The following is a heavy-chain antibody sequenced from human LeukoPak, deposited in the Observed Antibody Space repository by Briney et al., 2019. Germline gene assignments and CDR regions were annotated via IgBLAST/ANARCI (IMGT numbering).Heavy chain of an antibody. D-gene: IGHD6-19*01. CDR1: GFTFSSYE. CDR3: ARVWTGQWPPHYYYMDV. Sequence: GGSLRLSCAASGFTFSSYEMNWVRQAPGKGLEWVSSISTSSSYIYYADSVKGRFTISRDNAKNSLYLQMNSLRAEDTAVYYCARVWTGQWPPHYYYMDVWGKGTTVTISS. CDR2: ISTSSSYI. V-gene: IGHV3-21*01. J-gene: IGHJ6*03.